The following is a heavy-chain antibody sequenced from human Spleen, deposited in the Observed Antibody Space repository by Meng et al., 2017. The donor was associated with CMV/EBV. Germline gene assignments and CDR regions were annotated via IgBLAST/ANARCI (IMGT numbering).Heavy chain of an antibody. CDR2: IYYSGST. V-gene: IGHV4-39*01. CDR1: GGSISSSSYY. Sequence: GSLRLSCTVSGGSISSSSYYWGWIRQPPGKGLEWIGSIYYSGSTYYNPSLKSRGTISVDTSKNQFSLKLGSVTAADTAVYYCARGEGVPAVTNWFDPWGQGTLVTVSS. J-gene: IGHJ5*02. CDR3: ARGEGVPAVTNWFDP. D-gene: IGHD2-2*01.